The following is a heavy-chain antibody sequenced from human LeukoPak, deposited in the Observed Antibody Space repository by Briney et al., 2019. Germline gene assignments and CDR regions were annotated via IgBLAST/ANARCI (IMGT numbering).Heavy chain of an antibody. Sequence: ASVKVSCKASGYTFTGYYMHWVRQAPGQGLGWMGWINPNSDGTNYAQKFQGRVTMTRDTSITTAYMELSRLKSDDTAVYYCASLNWGYYFDYWGQGTLVTVSS. CDR1: GYTFTGYY. CDR2: INPNSDGT. V-gene: IGHV1-2*02. J-gene: IGHJ4*02. CDR3: ASLNWGYYFDY. D-gene: IGHD3-16*01.